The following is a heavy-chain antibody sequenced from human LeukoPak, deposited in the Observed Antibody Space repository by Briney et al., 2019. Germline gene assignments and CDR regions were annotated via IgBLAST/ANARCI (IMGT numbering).Heavy chain of an antibody. Sequence: SQTLSLTCAISGYSVSSNSAAWHWIRQSPSRGLEWLGRTYYRSKWYNDYAVSVKSRITINPDTSKNQFSLQLTSVTPEDTAVYYCARTTVVATAITTYDVFDFWGQGTMVTVSS. CDR2: TYYRSKWYN. J-gene: IGHJ3*01. CDR3: ARTTVVATAITTYDVFDF. CDR1: GYSVSSNSAA. V-gene: IGHV6-1*01. D-gene: IGHD2-21*02.